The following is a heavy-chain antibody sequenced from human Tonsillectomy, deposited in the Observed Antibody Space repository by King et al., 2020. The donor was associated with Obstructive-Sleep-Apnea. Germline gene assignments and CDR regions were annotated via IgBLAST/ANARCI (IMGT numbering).Heavy chain of an antibody. CDR2: IHYSGRS. D-gene: IGHD2-2*01. Sequence: VQLQESGPGLVKPSETLSLSCTVSGDSISSYYWSWIRQPPGKGLEWIGYIHYSGRSNYSPSLKSRVTISVDTSKNQFSLKLSSGTAADTAVYYCAGLRGLYQVATYYYHAMDVWGQGTAVTVSS. J-gene: IGHJ6*02. V-gene: IGHV4-59*01. CDR1: GDSISSYY. CDR3: AGLRGLYQVATYYYHAMDV.